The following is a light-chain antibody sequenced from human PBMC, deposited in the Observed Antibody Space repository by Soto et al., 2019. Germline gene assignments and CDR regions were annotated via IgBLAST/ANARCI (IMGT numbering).Light chain of an antibody. CDR1: RSISTY. Sequence: DIQMTQSPSSLSASVGDRVTITFRASRSISTYLNWYQQKPGKAPQRLIYGASTLQRGVPSRFSGSGSETDFTLAISSLQPEDFATDYCQQSYSTPLTFGAGSKVEIK. CDR2: GAS. CDR3: QQSYSTPLT. V-gene: IGKV1-39*01. J-gene: IGKJ4*01.